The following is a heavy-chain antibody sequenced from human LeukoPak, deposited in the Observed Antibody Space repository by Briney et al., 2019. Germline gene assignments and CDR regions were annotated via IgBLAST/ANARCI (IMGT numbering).Heavy chain of an antibody. CDR2: ISDRGGTT. CDR3: AKDARSEYSSSWYYFDS. V-gene: IGHV3-23*01. J-gene: IGHJ4*02. D-gene: IGHD6-13*01. CDR1: GFTFNNYA. Sequence: GGSLRLSCAASGFTFNNYAMSWVRQAPGKGLEWVSIISDRGGTTYYADSVKGRFTISRDNSRNTLYLQVNSPRVEDTAIYYCAKDARSEYSSSWYYFDSWGQGTLVTVSS.